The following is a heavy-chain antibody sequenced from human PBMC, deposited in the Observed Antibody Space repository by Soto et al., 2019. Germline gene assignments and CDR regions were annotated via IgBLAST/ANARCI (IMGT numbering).Heavy chain of an antibody. CDR1: GFTFSSYG. J-gene: IGHJ3*02. Sequence: QVQLVESGGGVVQPGRSLRLSCAASGFTFSSYGMHWVRQAPGKGLEWVAVISYDGSNKYYADSVKGRFTISRDNSKNTLYLQMNSLRAEGTAVYYCAKNSPGYNWNDDDAFDIWGQGTMVTVSS. CDR3: AKNSPGYNWNDDDAFDI. V-gene: IGHV3-30*18. D-gene: IGHD1-1*01. CDR2: ISYDGSNK.